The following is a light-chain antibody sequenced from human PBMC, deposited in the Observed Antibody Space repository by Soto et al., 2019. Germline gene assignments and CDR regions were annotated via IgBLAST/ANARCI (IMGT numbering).Light chain of an antibody. Sequence: QAVVTQPPSVSGAPGQSVTISCTGSSSNIGAVYDVHWYQQLPGTAPKLLIYGNSNRPSGVPDRFSGSKSGTSASLAITGLQAEDEADYYCQSYDSSLSGSKVFGGGTKLTVL. V-gene: IGLV1-40*01. CDR3: QSYDSSLSGSKV. J-gene: IGLJ2*01. CDR2: GNS. CDR1: SSNIGAVYD.